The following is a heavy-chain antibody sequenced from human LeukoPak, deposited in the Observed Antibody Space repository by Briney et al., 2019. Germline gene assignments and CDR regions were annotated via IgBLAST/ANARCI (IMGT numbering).Heavy chain of an antibody. Sequence: ASVKVSCKVSGYTLTELSKHWVRQAPGKGLEWMGGFDPEDGETIYAQKFQGRVTMTEDTSTDTAYMELSSLRSKDTAVYYCATIASTPSYYYDSSGFNWFDPWGQGTLVTVSS. CDR1: GYTLTELS. V-gene: IGHV1-24*01. CDR2: FDPEDGET. CDR3: ATIASTPSYYYDSSGFNWFDP. D-gene: IGHD3-22*01. J-gene: IGHJ5*02.